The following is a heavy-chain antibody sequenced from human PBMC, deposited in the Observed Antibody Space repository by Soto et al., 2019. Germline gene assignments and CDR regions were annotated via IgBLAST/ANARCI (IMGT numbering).Heavy chain of an antibody. CDR3: ARVEMATIIGWFDP. CDR1: GGTFSSYA. D-gene: IGHD5-12*01. Sequence: SVKVSCKASGGTFSSYAISWVRQAPGQGLEWMGGIIPIFGTANYAQKFQGRVTITADESTSTAYMELSSLRSEDTAVYYCARVEMATIIGWFDPWGQGTLVTVS. CDR2: IIPIFGTA. V-gene: IGHV1-69*13. J-gene: IGHJ5*02.